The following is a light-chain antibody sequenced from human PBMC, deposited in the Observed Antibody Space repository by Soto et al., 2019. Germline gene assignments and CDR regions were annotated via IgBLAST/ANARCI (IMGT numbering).Light chain of an antibody. CDR1: QSILSW. J-gene: IGKJ2*01. Sequence: DIQMTQSPSTLSASVGDRVTITCRASQSILSWLAWYQHKPGKAPKLLIYDASSLESGVPSRFSGGGSGTEFTLTISSLQPDDFASYYCQHYITYPYTFGQGTKVDIK. CDR2: DAS. V-gene: IGKV1-5*01. CDR3: QHYITYPYT.